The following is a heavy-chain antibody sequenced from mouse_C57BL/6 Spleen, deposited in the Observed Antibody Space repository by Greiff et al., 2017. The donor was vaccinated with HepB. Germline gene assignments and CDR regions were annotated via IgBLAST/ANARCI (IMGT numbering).Heavy chain of an antibody. CDR3: ARGYYYGSSYVPFDY. CDR2: INPNNGGT. CDR1: GYTFTDYN. Sequence: EVQLQQSGPELVKPGASVKIPCKASGYTFTDYNMDWVKQSHGKSLEWIGDINPNNGGTIYNQKFKGKATLTVDKSSSTAYKELRSLTSEDTAVYYCARGYYYGSSYVPFDYWGQGTTLTVSS. V-gene: IGHV1-18*01. J-gene: IGHJ2*01. D-gene: IGHD1-1*01.